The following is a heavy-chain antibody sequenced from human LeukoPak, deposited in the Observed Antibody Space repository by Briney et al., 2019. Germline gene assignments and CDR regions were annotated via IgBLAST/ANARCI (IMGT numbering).Heavy chain of an antibody. CDR3: AKSGYNRFDY. Sequence: GGSLRLSCAASGFTFSNSAMSWVRQAPGKGLEWVSTISGSGGSTYYADSVKGRFTISRDNSKSTLYLQINSLRAEDTAVYYCAKSGYNRFDYWGPGTLVTVSS. CDR1: GFTFSNSA. CDR2: ISGSGGST. J-gene: IGHJ4*02. D-gene: IGHD5-24*01. V-gene: IGHV3-23*01.